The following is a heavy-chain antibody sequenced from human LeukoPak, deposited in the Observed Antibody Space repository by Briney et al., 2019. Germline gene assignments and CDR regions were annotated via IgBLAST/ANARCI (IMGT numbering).Heavy chain of an antibody. CDR2: ISSSGSTI. Sequence: GGSLRLSCAASGFTFSSYEMNWVRQAPGKGLEWVSYISSSGSTIYYADSVKGRFTISRDNAKKSLYLQMNSLRAEDTAVYYCARGDFNDNGDYVDAFDVWGQGTVVTVSS. V-gene: IGHV3-48*03. CDR1: GFTFSSYE. D-gene: IGHD4-17*01. CDR3: ARGDFNDNGDYVDAFDV. J-gene: IGHJ3*01.